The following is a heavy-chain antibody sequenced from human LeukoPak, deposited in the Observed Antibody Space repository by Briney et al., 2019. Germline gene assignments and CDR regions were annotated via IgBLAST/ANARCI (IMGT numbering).Heavy chain of an antibody. Sequence: GRSLRLSRAASVFTFSSYAMSWVRQAPRKGLEWVSAISGSGGGTYYAASVRGRSTISRDNPKTTLHLQSNSRRAQDPPVNYCAKVRISITPSDYWGKGTLVTVSS. V-gene: IGHV3-23*01. D-gene: IGHD2/OR15-2a*01. CDR3: AKVRISITPSDY. CDR2: ISGSGGGT. J-gene: IGHJ4*02. CDR1: VFTFSSYA.